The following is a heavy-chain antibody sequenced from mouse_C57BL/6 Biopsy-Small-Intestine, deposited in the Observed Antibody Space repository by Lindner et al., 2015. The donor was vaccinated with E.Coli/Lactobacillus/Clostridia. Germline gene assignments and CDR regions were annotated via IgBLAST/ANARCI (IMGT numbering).Heavy chain of an antibody. J-gene: IGHJ1*03. CDR2: IYPGDGDT. CDR1: GYAFSSFW. Sequence: VQLQESGAELVKPGAPVKISCKASGYAFSSFWMNWVKQRPGKGLEWIGQIYPGDGDTNYNGKFKGKATLTADKSSSTAYMKLTSLTSEDSAVYFCARRDYGGSYGYFDVWGTGTTVTVSS. V-gene: IGHV1-80*01. CDR3: ARRDYGGSYGYFDV. D-gene: IGHD1-1*01.